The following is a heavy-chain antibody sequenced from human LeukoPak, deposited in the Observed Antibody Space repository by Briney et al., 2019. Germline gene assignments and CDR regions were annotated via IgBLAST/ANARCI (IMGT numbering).Heavy chain of an antibody. Sequence: GGSLRLSCAASGFTFSSYEMNWVRQAPGKGLEWISYISSSGNTIYYAGSVKGRFTISRDNAKNSLYLQMNSLRAEDTAVYYCARMRPELDYWGQGTLVAVSS. D-gene: IGHD6-6*01. V-gene: IGHV3-48*03. CDR1: GFTFSSYE. CDR2: ISSSGNTI. J-gene: IGHJ4*02. CDR3: ARMRPELDY.